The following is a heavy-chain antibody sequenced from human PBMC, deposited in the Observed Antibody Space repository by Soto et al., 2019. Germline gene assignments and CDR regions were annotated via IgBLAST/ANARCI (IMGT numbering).Heavy chain of an antibody. D-gene: IGHD6-6*01. CDR1: GYSITSYW. CDR2: IDPSDSYT. J-gene: IGHJ6*02. Sequence: PGESLKISCEGSGYSITSYWISWVRQMPGKGVEWVGRIDPSDSYTNYSPSFQSHVTISADKSISTAYLQWSSRKASDTAMYYCARRSVLSYYYGIDIWGQGTTVTVSS. CDR3: ARRSVLSYYYGIDI. V-gene: IGHV5-10-1*01.